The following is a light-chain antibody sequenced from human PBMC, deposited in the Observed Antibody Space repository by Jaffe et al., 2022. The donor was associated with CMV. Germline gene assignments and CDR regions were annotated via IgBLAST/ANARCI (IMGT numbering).Light chain of an antibody. CDR2: GKN. Sequence: SSDLTQDPAVSVALGQTVTITCQGDSLRSYYASWYQQKPGQAPVLVIYGKNNRPSGIPERFSGSSSGNSASLTITGAQAEDEADYYCNSRDSSGNQWVFGGGTKLTVL. J-gene: IGLJ3*02. CDR3: NSRDSSGNQWV. V-gene: IGLV3-19*01. CDR1: SLRSYY.